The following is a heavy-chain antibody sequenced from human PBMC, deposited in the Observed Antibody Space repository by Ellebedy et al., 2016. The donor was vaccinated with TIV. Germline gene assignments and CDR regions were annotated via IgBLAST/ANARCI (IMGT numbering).Heavy chain of an antibody. CDR1: GYTLTELS. CDR3: ATGVGATGRVFDY. CDR2: FDPEDGET. J-gene: IGHJ4*02. Sequence: ASVKVSCXVSGYTLTELSMHWVRQAPGKGLEWMGGFDPEDGETIYAQKFQGRVTMTEDTSTDTAYMELSSLRSEDTAVYYCATGVGATGRVFDYWGQGTLVTVSS. D-gene: IGHD1-26*01. V-gene: IGHV1-24*01.